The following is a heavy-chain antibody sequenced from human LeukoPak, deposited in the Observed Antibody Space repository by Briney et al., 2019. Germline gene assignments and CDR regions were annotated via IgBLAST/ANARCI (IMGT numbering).Heavy chain of an antibody. D-gene: IGHD2-2*01. V-gene: IGHV1-69*13. Sequence: GASVTVSCTASGYTFTSYGISWVRQAPGQGLEWMGGIIPIFGTTKYSQKFQGRVTITAAESTGTAFMDLNSLTSDDTAVYYCASRYCGSANCQWGDYYYYG. CDR1: GYTFTSYG. J-gene: IGHJ6*01. CDR3: ASRYCGSANCQWGDYYYYG. CDR2: IIPIFGTT.